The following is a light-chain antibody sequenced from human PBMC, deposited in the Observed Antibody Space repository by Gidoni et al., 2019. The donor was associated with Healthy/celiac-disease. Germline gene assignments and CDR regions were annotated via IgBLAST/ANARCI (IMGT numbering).Light chain of an antibody. V-gene: IGLV3-25*03. CDR2: KDS. CDR1: ALPKQY. CDR3: QSADSSGTYWV. Sequence: SYELTQPPSVSVSPGQTARIPCSGDALPKQYAYWYQQKPGQPPVLVLYKDSERPSGIPERFSGSSSGTTVTLTISGVQAEDEADYYCQSADSSGTYWVFGGGTKLTVL. J-gene: IGLJ3*02.